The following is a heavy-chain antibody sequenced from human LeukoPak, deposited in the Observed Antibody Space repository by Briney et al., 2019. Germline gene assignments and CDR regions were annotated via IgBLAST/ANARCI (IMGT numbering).Heavy chain of an antibody. CDR1: GYTFTGYY. V-gene: IGHV1-2*06. Sequence: ASVKVSCKASGYTFTGYYMHWVGQAPGQGGERMGRINPNRGGTNYAQKFQGRVTITRDTSISTAYMELSRLRSDDTAVYYCASDSRRTIQDYWGQGTLVTVSS. CDR2: INPNRGGT. J-gene: IGHJ4*02. CDR3: ASDSRRTIQDY. D-gene: IGHD5-18*01.